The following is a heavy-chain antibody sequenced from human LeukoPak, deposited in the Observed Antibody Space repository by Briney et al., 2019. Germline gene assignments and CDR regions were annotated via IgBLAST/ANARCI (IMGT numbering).Heavy chain of an antibody. Sequence: ASVKVSCKASGYTFTGYYMHWVRQAPGQGLEWMGWMNPNSGNTGYAQKFQGRVTMTRNTSISTAYMELSSLRSEDTAVYYCASSVRGVPEQTYYYYGMDVWGQGTTVTVSS. CDR3: ASSVRGVPEQTYYYYGMDV. D-gene: IGHD3-10*01. J-gene: IGHJ6*02. CDR2: MNPNSGNT. CDR1: GYTFTGYY. V-gene: IGHV1-8*02.